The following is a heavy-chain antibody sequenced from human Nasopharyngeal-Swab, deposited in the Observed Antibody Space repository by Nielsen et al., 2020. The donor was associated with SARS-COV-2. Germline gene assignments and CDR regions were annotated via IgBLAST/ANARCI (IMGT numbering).Heavy chain of an antibody. CDR3: AKEGATGWFDP. J-gene: IGHJ5*02. V-gene: IGHV4-59*11. CDR2: ISHNSGT. Sequence: SETLSLTCPVSGVSISSQYWSWIRQPPGKGLEWIGYISHNSGTNYNPSLKSRVTMFMDTSKNQFSLKLRSVTAADTAVYYCAKEGATGWFDPWGQGTLVTVSS. CDR1: GVSISSQY.